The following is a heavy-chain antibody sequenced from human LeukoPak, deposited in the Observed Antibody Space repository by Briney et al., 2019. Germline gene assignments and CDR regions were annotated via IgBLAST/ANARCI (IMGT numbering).Heavy chain of an antibody. V-gene: IGHV4-39*01. J-gene: IGHJ4*02. CDR3: ARQEVRYDFWSGYYTVDY. CDR2: IYYSGST. CDR1: GGSISSSSYY. Sequence: KPSETLSLTCTVSGGSISSSSYYWGWIRQPPGKGLEWIGSIYYSGSTYYNPSLKSRVTISVDTSKNPFSLQLSSVTAADTAVYYCARQEVRYDFWSGYYTVDYWGQGTLVTVSS. D-gene: IGHD3-3*01.